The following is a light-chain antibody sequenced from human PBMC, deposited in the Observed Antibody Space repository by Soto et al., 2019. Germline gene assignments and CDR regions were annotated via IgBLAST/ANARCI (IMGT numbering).Light chain of an antibody. CDR1: SSDFGGYNY. J-gene: IGLJ1*01. CDR3: SSYTSSGTLV. Sequence: QSALTQPASVSGSPGQSITISCTGTSSDFGGYNYVSWYQHHPGKAPKLMIYEVSNRPSGVSNRFSGSKSGNTASLTISGLQAEDEADYYCSSYTSSGTLVFGTGTKLTVL. V-gene: IGLV2-14*01. CDR2: EVS.